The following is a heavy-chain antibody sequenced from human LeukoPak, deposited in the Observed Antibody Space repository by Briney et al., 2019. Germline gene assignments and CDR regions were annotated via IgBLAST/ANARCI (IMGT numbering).Heavy chain of an antibody. CDR1: GFTFSSYW. Sequence: GGSLRLSCAASGFTFSSYWMHWVRQAPGKGLVWVSRINSDGSSTSYADSVKGRFTTSRDNAKNTLYLQMNSLRAEDTAVYYCARVRYYYDSTGYALDYWGQGTLVTVSS. V-gene: IGHV3-74*01. J-gene: IGHJ4*02. CDR2: INSDGSST. D-gene: IGHD3-22*01. CDR3: ARVRYYYDSTGYALDY.